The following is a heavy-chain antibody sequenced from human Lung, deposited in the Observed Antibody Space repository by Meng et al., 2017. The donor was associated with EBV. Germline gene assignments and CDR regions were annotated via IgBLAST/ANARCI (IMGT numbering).Heavy chain of an antibody. Sequence: QAPLKQSGPGLWKPSQTLPLTCVLSGDRVSSSSAAWTWIRQSPARGLEWLGRTYYRSKWYNDYAVFVKSRITINPDTSKNQFSLQLNSVTPEDTAVYYCARGATSVFDLWGRGTLVTVSS. CDR2: TYYRSKWYN. CDR1: GDRVSSSSAA. CDR3: ARGATSVFDL. J-gene: IGHJ2*01. V-gene: IGHV6-1*01.